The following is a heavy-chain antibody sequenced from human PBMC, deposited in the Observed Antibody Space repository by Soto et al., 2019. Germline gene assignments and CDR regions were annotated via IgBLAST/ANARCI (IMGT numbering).Heavy chain of an antibody. Sequence: QLQLQESGPGLVKPSETLSLTCTVSGGSISSSSYYWGWIRQPPGKGLEWIGSIYYSGSTYYNPSLKSRVTISIDTSKNQFSLKLSSVTAADTAVYYCARQGGVYIAAAGFGYWGQGTLVTVSS. V-gene: IGHV4-39*01. CDR1: GGSISSSSYY. D-gene: IGHD6-13*01. CDR3: ARQGGVYIAAAGFGY. CDR2: IYYSGST. J-gene: IGHJ4*02.